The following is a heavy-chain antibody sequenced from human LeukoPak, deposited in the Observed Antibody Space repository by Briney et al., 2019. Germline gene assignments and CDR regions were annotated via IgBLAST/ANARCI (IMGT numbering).Heavy chain of an antibody. CDR3: AKGMSFDY. J-gene: IGHJ4*02. Sequence: GASVKVSCKASGYTFTSYGINWVRQAPGQGLEWMGWIRPHTGETNSAQRFQDRVTMTTDTSTTTAYMELRSLRFDDTAGYYCAKGMSFDYWGQGSLVTVSS. V-gene: IGHV1-18*01. CDR2: IRPHTGET. CDR1: GYTFTSYG.